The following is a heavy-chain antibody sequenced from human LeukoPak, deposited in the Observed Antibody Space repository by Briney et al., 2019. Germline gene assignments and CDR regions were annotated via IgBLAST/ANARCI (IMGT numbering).Heavy chain of an antibody. D-gene: IGHD3-9*01. CDR3: ATSSHYYDILTGYSGSPAFLDY. J-gene: IGHJ4*02. Sequence: GESLKISCKGSGYSFTSYWIGWVRQMPGKGPEWMGIIYPGDSDTRYSPSFQGQVTISADKSISTAYLQWSSLKASDTAMYYCATSSHYYDILTGYSGSPAFLDYWGQGTLVTVSS. CDR1: GYSFTSYW. V-gene: IGHV5-51*01. CDR2: IYPGDSDT.